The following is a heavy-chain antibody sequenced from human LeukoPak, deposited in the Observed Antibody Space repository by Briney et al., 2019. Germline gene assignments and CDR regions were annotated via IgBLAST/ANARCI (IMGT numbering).Heavy chain of an antibody. Sequence: GGSLRLSCAASGFTVSSNYMSWVRQAPGKGLEWVSVIYSGGSTYYADSVKGRFTISRDNSKNTLYLQMNSLRAEDTAVYYCARSYGDYYFDYWGQGTLVTVSS. D-gene: IGHD4-17*01. V-gene: IGHV3-53*01. CDR3: ARSYGDYYFDY. J-gene: IGHJ4*02. CDR2: IYSGGST. CDR1: GFTVSSNY.